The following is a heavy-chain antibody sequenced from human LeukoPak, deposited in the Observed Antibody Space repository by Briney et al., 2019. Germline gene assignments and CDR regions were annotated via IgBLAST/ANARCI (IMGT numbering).Heavy chain of an antibody. CDR1: GFTFDDCA. V-gene: IGHV3-9*01. D-gene: IGHD2-2*01. Sequence: GGSLRLSCAASGFTFDDCAMHWVRQAPGKGLEWVSGISWNSGSIGYADSVKGRFTISRDNAKNSLYLQMNSLRAEDTALYYCAKGGYQLLLVAFDIWGQGTMVTVSS. CDR2: ISWNSGSI. J-gene: IGHJ3*02. CDR3: AKGGYQLLLVAFDI.